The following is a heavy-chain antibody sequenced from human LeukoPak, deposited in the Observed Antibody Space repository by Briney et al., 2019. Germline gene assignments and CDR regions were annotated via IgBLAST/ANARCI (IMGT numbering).Heavy chain of an antibody. CDR1: GFTFTEYA. J-gene: IGHJ4*02. Sequence: PGGSLRLSCAASGFTFTEYAMHWVRQAPGKGLEWVALISYDGSRTDYADPVKGRFTISRDNSRNTHYLQLNSLGPEDAAVYYRARVSTYYYASGSSGPHYFDYWGQGALVTVSS. CDR2: ISYDGSRT. D-gene: IGHD3-10*01. CDR3: ARVSTYYYASGSSGPHYFDY. V-gene: IGHV3-30*01.